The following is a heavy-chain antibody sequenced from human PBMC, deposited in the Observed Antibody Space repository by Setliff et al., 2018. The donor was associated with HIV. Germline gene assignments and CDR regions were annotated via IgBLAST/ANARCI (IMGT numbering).Heavy chain of an antibody. CDR1: SDSISSSY. J-gene: IGHJ5*02. CDR2: VHHSGST. V-gene: IGHV4-59*01. Sequence: SETLSLTCTVSSDSISSSYWTWIRQPPGQGLEWIGYVHHSGSTKYNASLRSRVTMSVDTSKNLFSLTLRSVTAADTAVYYCASAGPYCGDDCPYNWLTPWGQGTLVTSPQ. CDR3: ASAGPYCGDDCPYNWLTP. D-gene: IGHD2-21*02.